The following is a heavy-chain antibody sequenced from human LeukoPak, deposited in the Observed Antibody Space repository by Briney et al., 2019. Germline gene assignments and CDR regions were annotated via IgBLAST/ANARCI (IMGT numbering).Heavy chain of an antibody. CDR3: ARDSTNGSSWFFDY. J-gene: IGHJ4*02. D-gene: IGHD6-19*01. CDR1: GDSISGSNW. CDR2: VSHGGST. V-gene: IGHV4-4*02. Sequence: SGTLSLTCAVFGDSISGSNWWNWVRQPPGKGLEWIGEVSHGGSTSYHPSPKSRVTISIDKSKNQFSLNLNSVTAADTAVYYCARDSTNGSSWFFDYWGQGTLVTVSS.